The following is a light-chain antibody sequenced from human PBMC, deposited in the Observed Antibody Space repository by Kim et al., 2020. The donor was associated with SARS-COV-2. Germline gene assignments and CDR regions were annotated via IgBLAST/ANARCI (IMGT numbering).Light chain of an antibody. CDR1: QSVSSS. CDR2: HVS. V-gene: IGKV3-11*01. J-gene: IGKJ4*01. CDR3: QQRRNWPLT. Sequence: LSPGQRPTLSCRASQSVSSSLAWYRQKPGQVPRLLIYHVSNRATGIPARFSGSGSGTDFTLTISSLEPEDFAVYYCQQRRNWPLTFGGGTKVDIK.